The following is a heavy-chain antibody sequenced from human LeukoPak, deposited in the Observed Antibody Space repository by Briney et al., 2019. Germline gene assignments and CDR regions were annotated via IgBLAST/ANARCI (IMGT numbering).Heavy chain of an antibody. Sequence: SETLSLTCTAPGGSISSYYWSWIRQPPGKGLEWIGYIYYSGSTNYNPSLKSRVTISVDTSKNQFSLKVSSVTAADTAVYFCARDRGLRDFDYWGQGTLVTLSS. CDR1: GGSISSYY. D-gene: IGHD4-17*01. CDR3: ARDRGLRDFDY. CDR2: IYYSGST. J-gene: IGHJ4*02. V-gene: IGHV4-59*01.